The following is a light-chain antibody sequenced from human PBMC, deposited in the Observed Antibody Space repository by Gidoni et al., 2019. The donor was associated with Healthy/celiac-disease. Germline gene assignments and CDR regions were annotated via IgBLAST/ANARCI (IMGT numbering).Light chain of an antibody. CDR2: AAS. J-gene: IGKJ2*01. CDR3: QQSYSTPYT. CDR1: QSIRSY. Sequence: DIQLTQSPSSLSASVGDRVTITCRASQSIRSYLNWYQQKPGTAPKLLIYAASSVQSGVPSRLSGSGSGTDFTLNISSLQPEDFATYYCQQSYSTPYTFGQGTKLEIK. V-gene: IGKV1-39*01.